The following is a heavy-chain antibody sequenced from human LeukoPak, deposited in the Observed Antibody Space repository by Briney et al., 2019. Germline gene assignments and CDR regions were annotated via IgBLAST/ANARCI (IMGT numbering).Heavy chain of an antibody. D-gene: IGHD2-21*01. CDR2: ISASGVMT. J-gene: IGHJ3*02. CDR3: AKSPYRFNALDI. CDR1: GFTFTDYA. Sequence: PGGSLRLSCAASGFTFTDYAMTWVRQAPGKGLEWVSRISASGVMTYYADSVKGRFTVSRDNSKNTVYLQMNSLRVEDTALYYCAKSPYRFNALDIWGQGTIVTVSS. V-gene: IGHV3-23*01.